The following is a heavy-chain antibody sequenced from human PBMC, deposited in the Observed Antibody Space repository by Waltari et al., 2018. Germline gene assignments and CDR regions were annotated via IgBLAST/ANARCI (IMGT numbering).Heavy chain of an antibody. CDR2: IFYFGGVT. J-gene: IGHJ6*02. D-gene: IGHD3-22*01. CDR1: GGSINTGGHY. CDR3: ARRSDYFDGSLDFGMDV. V-gene: IGHV4-39*02. Sequence: QLQLQESGPGLVKPSETLSLTCTVSGGSINTGGHYWVWIRQAPGKGLEWIGSIFYFGGVTFYAPSLNSRFAFSVDTSKNHFSLSLRSATAADTAVYFCARRSDYFDGSLDFGMDVWGQGTTVTVSS.